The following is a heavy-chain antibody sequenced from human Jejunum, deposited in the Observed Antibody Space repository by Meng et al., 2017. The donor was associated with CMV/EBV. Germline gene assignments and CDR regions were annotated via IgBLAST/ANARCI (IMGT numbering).Heavy chain of an antibody. CDR1: EYAFNGYY. Sequence: ASEYAFNGYYVHWVRRAPGQGLEWLGWVNSGSGSTSYAEKFQDRITMTRDTSISTTYMELSGLRFDDTAMYYCVSLVTLRQGAAYWGQGTLVTVSS. D-gene: IGHD4/OR15-4a*01. CDR3: VSLVTLRQGAAY. V-gene: IGHV1-2*02. CDR2: VNSGSGST. J-gene: IGHJ4*02.